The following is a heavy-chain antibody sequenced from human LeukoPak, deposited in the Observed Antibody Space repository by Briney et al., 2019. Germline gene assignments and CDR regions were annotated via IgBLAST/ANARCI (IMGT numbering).Heavy chain of an antibody. CDR3: ARHGVAREVDY. CDR2: IYYSGST. Sequence: SETLSLTCTVSGGFISSYYWSWIRHPPGKGLEWIGYIYYSGSTNYNPSLKSRVTISVDTSKNQFSLKLSSVTAADTAVYYCARHGVAREVDYWGQGTLVTASS. V-gene: IGHV4-59*08. D-gene: IGHD5-12*01. CDR1: GGFISSYY. J-gene: IGHJ4*02.